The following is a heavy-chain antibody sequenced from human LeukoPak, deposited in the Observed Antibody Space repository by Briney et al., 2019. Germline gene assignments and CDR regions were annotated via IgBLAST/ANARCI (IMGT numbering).Heavy chain of an antibody. CDR1: GSTFSNYW. D-gene: IGHD6-13*01. CDR3: ARAILGAAAP. V-gene: IGHV3-74*01. Sequence: GGSLRLSCAASGSTFSNYWMYWVRQAPGKGLVWVSRISSDGSSTTYADSVKGRFTMSRDNAKNTLYLQMNSLRAEDTAVYYCARAILGAAAPWGQGTLVTVSS. CDR2: ISSDGSST. J-gene: IGHJ5*02.